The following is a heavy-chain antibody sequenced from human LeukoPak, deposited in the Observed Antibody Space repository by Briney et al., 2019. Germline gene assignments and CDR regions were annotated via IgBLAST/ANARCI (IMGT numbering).Heavy chain of an antibody. V-gene: IGHV3-30*02. Sequence: PGGSLRLSCAASGFTFSSYGMHGVRQAPGKGREWVGCIRYGGSNIYYADSVKGRFTIYRDNSKNTLYLKMNSMRAEDTAVYYCAKGLYYEYSSGYPAWGQGTLVTVSS. CDR3: AKGLYYEYSSGYPA. CDR2: IRYGGSNI. J-gene: IGHJ5*02. CDR1: GFTFSSYG. D-gene: IGHD3-22*01.